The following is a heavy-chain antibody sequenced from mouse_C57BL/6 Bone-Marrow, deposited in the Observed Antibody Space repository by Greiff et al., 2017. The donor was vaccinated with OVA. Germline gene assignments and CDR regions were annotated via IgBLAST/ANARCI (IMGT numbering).Heavy chain of an antibody. CDR1: GYSITSGYY. V-gene: IGHV3-6*01. CDR3: ARERICSKGYFDY. CDR2: ISYDGSN. J-gene: IGHJ2*01. Sequence: EVQLQQSGPGLVKPSQSLSLTCSVTGYSITSGYYWNWIRQFPGNKLEWMGYISYDGSNNYNPSLKNRISITRDTSKNQFFLKLNSVTTEDTATYYCARERICSKGYFDYWGQGTTLTVSS. D-gene: IGHD6-1*01.